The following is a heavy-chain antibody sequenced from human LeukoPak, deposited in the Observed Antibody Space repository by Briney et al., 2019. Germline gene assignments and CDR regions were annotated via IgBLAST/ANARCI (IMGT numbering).Heavy chain of an antibody. D-gene: IGHD6-19*01. CDR3: ARGTGYSSGWYYAYFDY. CDR1: GGTFSSYA. Sequence: SVKVYSKASGGTFSSYAISWVRQAPGQGLEWMGRIIPIFGTGDYAQKFQGRVRITTDESTSTAYMELSSLRSEDTAVYYCARGTGYSSGWYYAYFDYWGQGTLVTVSS. CDR2: IIPIFGTG. V-gene: IGHV1-69*05. J-gene: IGHJ4*02.